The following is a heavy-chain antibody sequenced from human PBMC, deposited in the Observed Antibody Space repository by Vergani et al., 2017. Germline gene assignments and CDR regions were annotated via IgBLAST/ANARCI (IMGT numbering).Heavy chain of an antibody. V-gene: IGHV2-5*02. CDR2: VFWDDDK. D-gene: IGHD3-10*01. J-gene: IGHJ4*02. Sequence: QITLKESGPTLVKPTQTLTLTCTFSGFSLTTRGVAVGWIRQPPGKALEWLAIVFWDDDKRYSPSLRNRVTITRDTSRNQVVLTMTNMDPLDTATYYCARWMYSYRSGNYYQWGQGTLVTVSS. CDR1: GFSLTTRGVA. CDR3: ARWMYSYRSGNYYQ.